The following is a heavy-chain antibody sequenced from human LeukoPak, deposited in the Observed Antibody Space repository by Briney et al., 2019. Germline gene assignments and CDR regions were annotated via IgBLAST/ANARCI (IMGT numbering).Heavy chain of an antibody. D-gene: IGHD2-2*02. Sequence: PWAALRLPRGAPGFTLISYSMSWVRPAPGKGLEWVSPICGSGGSTYYADSVKGRFTISRDNSKNTLYLQMNSLRAEDTAVYYCAKCRWDIVVVPAAIYYFDYWGQGTLVTVSP. CDR3: AKCRWDIVVVPAAIYYFDY. CDR1: GFTLISYS. J-gene: IGHJ4*02. CDR2: ICGSGGST. V-gene: IGHV3-23*01.